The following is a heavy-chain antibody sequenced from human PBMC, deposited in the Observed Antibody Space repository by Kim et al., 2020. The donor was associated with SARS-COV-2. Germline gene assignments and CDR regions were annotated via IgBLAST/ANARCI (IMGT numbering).Heavy chain of an antibody. V-gene: IGHV3-15*01. CDR2: IKSKTDGGTT. D-gene: IGHD5-12*01. CDR3: TTGLLTPPHLRGYSGYDYYYYYGMDV. J-gene: IGHJ6*02. CDR1: GFTFSNAW. Sequence: GGSLRLSCAASGFTFSNAWMSWVRQAPGKGLEWVGRIKSKTDGGTTDYAAPVKGRFTISRDDSKNTLYLQMNSLKTEDTAVYYCTTGLLTPPHLRGYSGYDYYYYYGMDVWGQGTTVTVSS.